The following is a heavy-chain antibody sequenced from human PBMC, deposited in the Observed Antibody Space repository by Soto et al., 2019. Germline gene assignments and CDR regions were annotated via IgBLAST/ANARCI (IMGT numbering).Heavy chain of an antibody. CDR2: LWFDGSNE. V-gene: IGHV3-33*06. J-gene: IGHJ6*02. CDR3: AKVLYASESFDSEQAPYGMDI. CDR1: GFPFSRYD. Sequence: PGGSLRLSCAASGFPFSRYDMHWVRQAPGQGLEWVAVLWFDGSNEYYADSVQGRFTISRDNSKNTLYLQMDSQRAEDTAVYYCAKVLYASESFDSEQAPYGMDIWGPGATVTISS. D-gene: IGHD3-10*01.